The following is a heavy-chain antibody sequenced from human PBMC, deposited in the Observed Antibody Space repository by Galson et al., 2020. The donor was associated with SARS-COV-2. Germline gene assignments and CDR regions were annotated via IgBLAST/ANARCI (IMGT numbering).Heavy chain of an antibody. J-gene: IGHJ5*02. D-gene: IGHD3-3*01. CDR3: VRDFWSGYLA. Sequence: SETLSLTCAVYGGSFSGYYWSWIRQPPGKGLEWIGEINHSGSTNYNPSLKSRVTISVDTSKNQFSLKLSSVTAADTAVYYCVRDFWSGYLAWGQGTLVTVSS. CDR1: GGSFSGYY. V-gene: IGHV4-34*01. CDR2: INHSGST.